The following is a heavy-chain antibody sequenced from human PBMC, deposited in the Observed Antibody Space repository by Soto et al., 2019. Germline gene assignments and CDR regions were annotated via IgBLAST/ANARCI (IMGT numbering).Heavy chain of an antibody. CDR1: GGSFSGYY. CDR2: INYSGST. D-gene: IGHD5-18*01. V-gene: IGHV4-34*01. Sequence: PSETLSLTCAVYGGSFSGYYWSWIRQPPGKGLEWIWEINYSGSTNYNPSLKSRVTISVDTSKNQFSLKLSSVTAADTAVYYCARGRVDTAMVTDFDYWGQGTLVTVSS. J-gene: IGHJ4*02. CDR3: ARGRVDTAMVTDFDY.